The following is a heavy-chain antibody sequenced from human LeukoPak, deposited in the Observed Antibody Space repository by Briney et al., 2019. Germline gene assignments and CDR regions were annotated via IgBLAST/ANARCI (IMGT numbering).Heavy chain of an antibody. Sequence: GGSLRLSCAASGFTFRLYAMSWVRQAPGKGLEWVSGLDGDSGRTYYADSVKGRFTVSRDNAKNSLYLQMNSLRAEDTAVYYCARDRVGATDDAFDIWGQGTMVTVSS. CDR1: GFTFRLYA. J-gene: IGHJ3*02. V-gene: IGHV3-23*01. CDR2: LDGDSGRT. D-gene: IGHD1-26*01. CDR3: ARDRVGATDDAFDI.